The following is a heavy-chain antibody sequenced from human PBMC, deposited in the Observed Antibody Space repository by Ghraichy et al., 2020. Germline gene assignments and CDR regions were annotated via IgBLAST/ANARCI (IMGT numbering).Heavy chain of an antibody. Sequence: SETLSLTCTVSGGSISSYYWSWIRQPPGKGLEWIGYIYYSGSTNYNPSLKSRVTISVDTSKNQFSLKLSSVTAADTAVYYCARGRTVDVAQDAFDIWGQGTMVTVSS. V-gene: IGHV4-59*01. CDR1: GGSISSYY. CDR3: ARGRTVDVAQDAFDI. D-gene: IGHD2-15*01. CDR2: IYYSGST. J-gene: IGHJ3*02.